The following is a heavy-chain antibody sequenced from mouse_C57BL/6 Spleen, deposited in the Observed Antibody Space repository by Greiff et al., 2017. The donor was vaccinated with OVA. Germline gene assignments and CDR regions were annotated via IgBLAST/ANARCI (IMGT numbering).Heavy chain of an antibody. CDR3: ARGNWDDGYAMDY. V-gene: IGHV1-52*01. Sequence: QVQLQQPGAELVRPGSSVKLSCKASGYTFTSYWMHWVKQRPIQGLEWIGNIDPSDSETHYNQKFKDKATLTVDKSSSTAYMQLSSLTSEDSAVYYCARGNWDDGYAMDYWGQGTSGTVSS. CDR1: GYTFTSYW. D-gene: IGHD4-1*01. CDR2: IDPSDSET. J-gene: IGHJ4*01.